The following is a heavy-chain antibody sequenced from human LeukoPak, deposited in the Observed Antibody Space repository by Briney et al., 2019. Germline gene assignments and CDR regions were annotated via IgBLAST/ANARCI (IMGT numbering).Heavy chain of an antibody. D-gene: IGHD5-24*01. Sequence: SETLPLTHSLSGASKWLLLWLGPRQSPGKGLEWIGFLYNSGSTNYNPSLESRVTMSVDASSNQVSLRLTSVTTADTAVYYCARGNDGRAVSDYWG. CDR1: GASKWLL. J-gene: IGHJ4*01. CDR2: LYNSGST. CDR3: ARGNDGRAVSDY. V-gene: IGHV4-59*12.